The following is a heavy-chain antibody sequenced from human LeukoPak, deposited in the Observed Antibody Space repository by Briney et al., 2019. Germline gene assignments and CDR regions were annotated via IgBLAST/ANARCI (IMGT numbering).Heavy chain of an antibody. D-gene: IGHD6-13*01. Sequence: GGSLRLSCAASGFTFSSYAMSWVRQAPGKGLEWVSAFSGSGGSTYYADSVKGRFTISRDNSKNTLYLQMNSLRAEDTAVYYCARGGVIAAAGNNWFDPWGQGTLVTVSS. CDR2: FSGSGGST. CDR1: GFTFSSYA. J-gene: IGHJ5*02. V-gene: IGHV3-23*01. CDR3: ARGGVIAAAGNNWFDP.